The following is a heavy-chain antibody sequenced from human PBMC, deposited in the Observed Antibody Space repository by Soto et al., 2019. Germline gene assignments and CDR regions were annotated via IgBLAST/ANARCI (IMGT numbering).Heavy chain of an antibody. D-gene: IGHD2-15*01. J-gene: IGHJ3*01. CDR3: ARPYGGKIGDALDL. CDR1: GFTFRIYA. CDR2: ISGSADSA. V-gene: IGHV3-23*01. Sequence: EVQLLESGGGLVQPGGSLRLSCAASGFTFRIYAMRWVRQVPGKGLEWVSTISGSADSAYYADSVKVRLTISRDNSQNTLYLQMNSLRAEDTAVYYFARPYGGKIGDALDLCGQGATGCVSS.